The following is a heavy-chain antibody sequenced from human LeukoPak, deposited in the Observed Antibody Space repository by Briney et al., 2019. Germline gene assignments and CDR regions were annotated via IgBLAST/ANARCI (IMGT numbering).Heavy chain of an antibody. Sequence: GASVKVSCKASGGTFSSYAISWVRQAPGQGLEWMGGIIPIFGTANYAQKFQGRVTITADKSTSTAYMELSSLRSEDTAVYYCARDTGSGWDKFDPWGQGTLVTVSS. CDR2: IIPIFGTA. V-gene: IGHV1-69*06. J-gene: IGHJ5*02. CDR3: ARDTGSGWDKFDP. CDR1: GGTFSSYA. D-gene: IGHD6-19*01.